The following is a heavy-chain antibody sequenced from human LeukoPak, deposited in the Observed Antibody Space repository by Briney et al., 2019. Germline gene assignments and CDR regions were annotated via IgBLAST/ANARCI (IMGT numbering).Heavy chain of an antibody. CDR3: AKNAVVAATLEDYFDY. Sequence: PGGSLRLSCAASGFTFSSYSMNWVRQAPGKGLEWVSSISSSSSYIYYADSVKGRFTISRDNAKNSLYLQMNSLRAEDTALYYCAKNAVVAATLEDYFDYWGQGTLVTVSS. V-gene: IGHV3-21*04. D-gene: IGHD2-15*01. J-gene: IGHJ4*02. CDR1: GFTFSSYS. CDR2: ISSSSSYI.